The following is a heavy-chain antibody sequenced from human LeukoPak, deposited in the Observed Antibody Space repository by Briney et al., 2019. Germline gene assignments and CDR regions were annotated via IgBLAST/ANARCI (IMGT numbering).Heavy chain of an antibody. D-gene: IGHD4-17*01. Sequence: TGGSLRLSCAASGFTFTIYKIHWARQAPGKGLEWVAVVLYDGTQKYYADSVKGRFTISRDNSKNTMFLQMDSLRAEDTAVYYCVRDQYQHGAVTYSSGGFWGPGTLVTVSS. J-gene: IGHJ4*02. V-gene: IGHV3-30*04. CDR3: VRDQYQHGAVTYSSGGF. CDR2: VLYDGTQK. CDR1: GFTFTIYK.